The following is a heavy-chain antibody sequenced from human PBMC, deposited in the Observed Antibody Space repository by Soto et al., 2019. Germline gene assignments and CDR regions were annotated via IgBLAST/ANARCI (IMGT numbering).Heavy chain of an antibody. CDR2: ISYDGSNK. Sequence: GGSLRLSCAASGFTFSSYAMHWVRQAPGKGLEWVAVISYDGSNKYYADSVKGRFTISRDNSKNTLYLQMNSLRAEDTAVYYCARDRGVIYSYYGMDVWGQGTTVTVSS. J-gene: IGHJ6*02. D-gene: IGHD3-10*01. CDR1: GFTFSSYA. V-gene: IGHV3-30-3*01. CDR3: ARDRGVIYSYYGMDV.